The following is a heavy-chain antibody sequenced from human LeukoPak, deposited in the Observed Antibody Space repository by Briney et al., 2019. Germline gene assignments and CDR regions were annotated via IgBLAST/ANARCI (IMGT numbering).Heavy chain of an antibody. CDR3: ASTSDYGDDDY. D-gene: IGHD4-17*01. V-gene: IGHV4-34*01. CDR1: GGSFSGYY. J-gene: IGHJ4*02. Sequence: SETLSLTCAVYGGSFSGYYWSWIRQPPGKGLEWIGEINYSGSTNYNPSLKSRVTISVDTSKNQFSLKLSSVTAADTAVYYCASTSDYGDDDYWGQGTLVTVSS. CDR2: INYSGST.